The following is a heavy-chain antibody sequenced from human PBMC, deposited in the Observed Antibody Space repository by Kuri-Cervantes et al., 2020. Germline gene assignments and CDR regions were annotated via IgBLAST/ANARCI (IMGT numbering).Heavy chain of an antibody. J-gene: IGHJ5*02. CDR3: ARRSYVVGWFDP. CDR1: GYSFTSYW. Sequence: GGSLRPSCKGSGYSFTSYWIGWVRQLPGKGLEWMGIIYSGDSDTRYSPSFQGKVTISADKPISTAYLQWSSLKASETAMNYCARRSYVVGWFDPWGQGTLVTVSS. CDR2: IYSGDSDT. V-gene: IGHV5-51*04. D-gene: IGHD3-16*01.